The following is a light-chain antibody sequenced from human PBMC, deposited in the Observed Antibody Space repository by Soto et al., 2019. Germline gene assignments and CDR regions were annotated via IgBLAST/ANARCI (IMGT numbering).Light chain of an antibody. CDR3: QQYDSFSVWT. V-gene: IGKV1-5*01. CDR2: DAS. J-gene: IGKJ1*01. CDR1: QGISGW. Sequence: DIQMTQSPSTLSASVGDRVTITCRASQGISGWLAWYQQKAGKALRLLIFDASSLMSGVPSRFSGSGSGTDFTLTINSLQPDDSATYYCQQYDSFSVWTFGQGTKVEIK.